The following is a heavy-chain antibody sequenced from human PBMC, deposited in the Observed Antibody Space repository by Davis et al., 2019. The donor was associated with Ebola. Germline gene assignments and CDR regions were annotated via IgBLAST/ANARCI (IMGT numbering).Heavy chain of an antibody. Sequence: SETLSLTCTVSGGSISSHYWSWIRQPPGKGLEWIASVFYSRSTNYNPSLKSRITISVDTSKSQFSLKLSSVTAADTAVYYCARIRTAATGYDASHIWGQGTMVTVSS. V-gene: IGHV4-59*11. CDR1: GGSISSHY. CDR3: ARIRTAATGYDASHI. D-gene: IGHD2-2*01. CDR2: VFYSRST. J-gene: IGHJ3*02.